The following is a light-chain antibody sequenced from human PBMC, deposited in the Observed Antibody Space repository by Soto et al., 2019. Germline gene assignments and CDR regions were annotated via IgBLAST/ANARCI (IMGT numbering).Light chain of an antibody. J-gene: IGLJ1*01. CDR3: QSYYSSLSGYV. CDR1: SSNIGAGYD. CDR2: GNS. V-gene: IGLV1-40*01. Sequence: QSVLTQPPSVSGAPGQRVTISCTGSSSNIGAGYDVHWYQQLPGTAPKLLIYGNSNRPSGVPYRFSGSKSGTSASLAITGLQAEDEADYYCQSYYSSLSGYVFGTGTKVTVL.